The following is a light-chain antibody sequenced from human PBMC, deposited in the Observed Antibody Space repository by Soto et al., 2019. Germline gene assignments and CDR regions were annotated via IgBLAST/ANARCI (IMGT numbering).Light chain of an antibody. J-gene: IGLJ1*01. CDR3: CSYAGSSPYV. CDR1: SSDVGSYDL. CDR2: AGN. Sequence: QSVLTQPASVSGSPGQSITISCTGTSSDVGSYDLVSWYQLRPGKAPKLMIYAGNKRPSGVSNRFSGSKSGNTASLTISGLQAEDEADYFCCSYAGSSPYVFATGTKVTVL. V-gene: IGLV2-23*01.